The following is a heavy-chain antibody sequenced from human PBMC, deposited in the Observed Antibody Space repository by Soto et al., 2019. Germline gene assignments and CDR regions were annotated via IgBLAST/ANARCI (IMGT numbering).Heavy chain of an antibody. Sequence: SETLSLTCTVSGGSISSYYWSWIRQPPGKGLEWIGYIYYSGSTNYNPSLQSRVTISVDTSKNQFSLKLSSVTAADTAVYYCARDADGDYGFDYWGQGTLVTVSS. D-gene: IGHD4-17*01. CDR1: GGSISSYY. V-gene: IGHV4-59*01. CDR2: IYYSGST. CDR3: ARDADGDYGFDY. J-gene: IGHJ4*02.